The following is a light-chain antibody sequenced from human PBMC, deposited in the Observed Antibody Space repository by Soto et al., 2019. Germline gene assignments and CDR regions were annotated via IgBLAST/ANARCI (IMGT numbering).Light chain of an antibody. Sequence: QSVLTPPPSASGTPGQKVTISCSGSSSNIGSNPVHWYQQLPGTAPQLLIHNNNQRPSRVPDRFSGSKSGTSASLAISGLQSEDEADYYCASWDDSLSGVLFGGGTKLTAL. J-gene: IGLJ2*01. V-gene: IGLV1-44*01. CDR2: NNN. CDR3: ASWDDSLSGVL. CDR1: SSNIGSNP.